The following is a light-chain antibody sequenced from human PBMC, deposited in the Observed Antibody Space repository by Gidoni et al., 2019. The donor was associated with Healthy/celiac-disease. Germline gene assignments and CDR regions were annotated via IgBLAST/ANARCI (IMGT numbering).Light chain of an antibody. V-gene: IGKV1-5*03. CDR3: QQYNSYPYT. CDR1: QSISSW. J-gene: IGKJ2*01. Sequence: ITCRASQSISSWLAWYQQKPGKAPKLLIYKASSLESGVPSRFSGSGSGTEFTLTISSLQPDDFATYYCQQYNSYPYTFGQXTKLEIK. CDR2: KAS.